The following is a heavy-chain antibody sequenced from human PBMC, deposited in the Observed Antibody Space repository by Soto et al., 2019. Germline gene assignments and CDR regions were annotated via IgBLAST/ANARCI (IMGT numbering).Heavy chain of an antibody. CDR2: IYQRGST. J-gene: IGHJ6*02. D-gene: IGHD3-10*02. CDR3: ASVRGGYYYAMDV. V-gene: IGHV4-4*02. Sequence: QVQLPESGPGLVKPSGTLSLTCAVSGGALSSSNWWSWVRQPPGKGLEWIGEIYQRGSTNDNPSLKSRVTITVDKSKDQFSLKLSSVTAADTAMYYCASVRGGYYYAMDVWGQGTTVTVSS. CDR1: GGALSSSNW.